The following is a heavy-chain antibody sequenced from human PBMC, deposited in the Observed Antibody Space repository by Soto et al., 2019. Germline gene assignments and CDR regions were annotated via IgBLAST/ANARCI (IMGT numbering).Heavy chain of an antibody. V-gene: IGHV3-23*04. J-gene: IGHJ4*02. CDR1: GFIFSNYV. CDR2: ISDSGGTS. D-gene: IGHD1-26*01. CDR3: AKRPRALLTFDY. Sequence: EVQLVDSGGGLVQPGGSLRLSCAASGFIFSNYVMSWVRQAPGKGLEWVSSISDSGGTSYYADSVKGRFTISRDNSKNTLYLQMNSLRAEDTAIYYCAKRPRALLTFDYCGQGPLLTVSS.